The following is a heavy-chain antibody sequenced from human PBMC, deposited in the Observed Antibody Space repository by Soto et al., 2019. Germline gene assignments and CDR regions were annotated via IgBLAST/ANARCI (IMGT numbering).Heavy chain of an antibody. Sequence: EVHLLESGGALVQPGGSLRLSCAASGFTFSRYAMNWVRQAPGKGLEWVSALSGRSSSIYYADSVKGRFTISRDNSRNTLFLQLNTLRAEDTAVYYCAKTGPPDSGGYYPYDLDYWGQGTLVTVSS. CDR3: AKTGPPDSGGYYPYDLDY. V-gene: IGHV3-23*01. CDR1: GFTFSRYA. CDR2: LSGRSSSI. J-gene: IGHJ4*02. D-gene: IGHD3-22*01.